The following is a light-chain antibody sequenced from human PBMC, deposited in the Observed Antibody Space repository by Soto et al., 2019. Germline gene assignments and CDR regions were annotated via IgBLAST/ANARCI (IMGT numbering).Light chain of an antibody. J-gene: IGKJ4*01. Sequence: EIVLTQSPATLSLSPGERATLSCRASQSVSSYLAWYQQKPGQAPRLLIYDASNRATGIPARFSDSGSGRDFTLTISILEPEEFSVYYCQQRSNWLTFGGGTKVEIK. CDR1: QSVSSY. V-gene: IGKV3-11*02. CDR3: QQRSNWLT. CDR2: DAS.